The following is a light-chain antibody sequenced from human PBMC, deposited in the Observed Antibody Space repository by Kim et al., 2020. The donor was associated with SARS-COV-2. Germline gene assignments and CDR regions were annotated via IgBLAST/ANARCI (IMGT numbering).Light chain of an antibody. J-gene: IGLJ2*01. CDR2: DVS. V-gene: IGLV2-11*03. Sequence: GHSVTISCTGTRSDIGGYNYVSWYQKYPGKAPKLMIYDVSKRPSGVPDRFSGSKSGNTASLTISGLQAEDEADYYCCSYTGSSTMVFGGGTQLTVL. CDR1: RSDIGGYNY. CDR3: CSYTGSSTMV.